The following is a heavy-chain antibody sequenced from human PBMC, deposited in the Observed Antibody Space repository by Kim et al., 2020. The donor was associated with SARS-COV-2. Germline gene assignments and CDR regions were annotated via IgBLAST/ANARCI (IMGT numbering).Heavy chain of an antibody. V-gene: IGHV3-23*01. J-gene: IGHJ6*02. D-gene: IGHD1-1*01. Sequence: SEKSRFTISRDNSKNTLYLQLNSLRVEDTAIYYCTKGGTLVKDSYYGMNVWGQGTTVTVSS. CDR3: TKGGTLVKDSYYGMNV.